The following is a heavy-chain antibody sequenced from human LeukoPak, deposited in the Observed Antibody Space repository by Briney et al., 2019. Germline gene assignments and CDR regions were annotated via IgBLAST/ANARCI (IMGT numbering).Heavy chain of an antibody. Sequence: GASVKVSCKASGYTFTSYDINWVRQATGQGLEWMGWMNPNSGNTGYAQKFQGRVTMTRNTSISTAYMGLSSLRSEDTAVYYCARGYCSSTSCYWFDPWGQGTLVTVSS. CDR2: MNPNSGNT. CDR1: GYTFTSYD. J-gene: IGHJ5*02. V-gene: IGHV1-8*01. D-gene: IGHD2-2*01. CDR3: ARGYCSSTSCYWFDP.